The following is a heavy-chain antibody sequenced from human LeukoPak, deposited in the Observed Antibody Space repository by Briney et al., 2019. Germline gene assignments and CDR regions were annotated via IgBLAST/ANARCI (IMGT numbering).Heavy chain of an antibody. V-gene: IGHV4-4*07. Sequence: SETLSLTYTVSGGSISGYYWSWIRQPAGQGLECIGRIFSSGSTNYNPSLKGRVTMSVDTSKNQFSLRLSSVTAADTAVYYCARDLGLSLDYWGQGILVTVSS. CDR1: GGSISGYY. D-gene: IGHD3-16*01. J-gene: IGHJ4*02. CDR3: ARDLGLSLDY. CDR2: IFSSGST.